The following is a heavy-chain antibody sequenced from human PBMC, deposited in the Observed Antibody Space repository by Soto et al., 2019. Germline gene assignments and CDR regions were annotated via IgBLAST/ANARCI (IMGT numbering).Heavy chain of an antibody. V-gene: IGHV1-18*01. D-gene: IGHD5-12*01. CDR2: ISAYNGNT. CDR1: GYTFTSYG. Sequence: GASVKVFCEASGYTFTSYGISWVRQAPGQGLEWMGWISAYNGNTNYAQKLQGRVTMTTDTSTSTAYMELRSLRSDDTAVYYCARERGYDPKRPFDYWGQGTLVTVSS. J-gene: IGHJ4*02. CDR3: ARERGYDPKRPFDY.